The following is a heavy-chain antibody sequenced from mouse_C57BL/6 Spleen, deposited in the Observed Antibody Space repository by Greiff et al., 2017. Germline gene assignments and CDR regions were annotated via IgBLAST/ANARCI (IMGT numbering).Heavy chain of an antibody. CDR1: GFTFSSYG. CDR3: ARENYFDY. Sequence: EVQVVESGGDLVKPGGSLKLSCAASGFTFSSYGMSWVRQTPDKRLEWVATISSGGSYTDYPDSVKGRFTISRDNAKNTLYLQMSGLQSEDPAMYYCARENYFDYWGQGTTLTVSS. CDR2: ISSGGSYT. V-gene: IGHV5-6*01. J-gene: IGHJ2*01.